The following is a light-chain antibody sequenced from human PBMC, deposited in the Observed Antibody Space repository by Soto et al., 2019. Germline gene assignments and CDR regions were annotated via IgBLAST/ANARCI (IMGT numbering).Light chain of an antibody. CDR3: QQRNNWPWT. CDR2: GVS. Sequence: VLTQSPSTLSLSPGDNATLSCRASQSFYSNSLAWYQQRPGQAPRLLIYGVSTRATGIPDRFSGSGSGTDFTLTISGLEPEDFAVYYCQQRNNWPWTFGQGTKVDIK. J-gene: IGKJ1*01. V-gene: IGKV3D-20*02. CDR1: QSFYSNS.